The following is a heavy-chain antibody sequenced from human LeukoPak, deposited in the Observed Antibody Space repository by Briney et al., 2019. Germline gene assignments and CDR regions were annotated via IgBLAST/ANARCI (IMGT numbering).Heavy chain of an antibody. V-gene: IGHV3-23*01. CDR2: ISGSGGST. CDR1: GFTFSSYA. J-gene: IGHJ4*02. Sequence: GGSLRLSCAASGFTFSSYAMSWVRQAPGKGLEWVSAISGSGGSTYYADSVKGRFTISRDNSKNTLYLQMNSLGAEDTAVYYCAKNTGRQWLFGYWGQGTLVTVSS. D-gene: IGHD6-19*01. CDR3: AKNTGRQWLFGY.